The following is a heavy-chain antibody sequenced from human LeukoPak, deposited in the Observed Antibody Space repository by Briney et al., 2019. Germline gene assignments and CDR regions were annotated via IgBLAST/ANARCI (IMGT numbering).Heavy chain of an antibody. CDR3: ARTSDH. D-gene: IGHD3-16*01. CDR2: INSDGSNT. J-gene: IGHJ4*02. V-gene: IGHV3-74*01. CDR1: GFTFSSYW. Sequence: GGSLRLSCAASGFTFSSYWMHWVRQAPGKGLVCVSRINSDGSNTSYADSVKGRFTISRDNAKNTLYLQMNSLRAEDTAVYYCARTSDHWGQGTLVTVSS.